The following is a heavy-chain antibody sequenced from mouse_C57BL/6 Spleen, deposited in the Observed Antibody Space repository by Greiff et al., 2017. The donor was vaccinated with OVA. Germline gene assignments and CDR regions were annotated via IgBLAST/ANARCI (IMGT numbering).Heavy chain of an antibody. CDR1: GYAFSSSW. J-gene: IGHJ4*01. Sequence: QVQLQQSGPELVKPGASVKISCKASGYAFSSSWMNWVKQRPGKGLEWIGRIYPGDGDTNYNGKFKGKATLTADKSSSASYMQLSSLTSEDSAFYFCARASHCAMDYWGQGTSVTVSS. CDR3: ARASHCAMDY. V-gene: IGHV1-82*01. CDR2: IYPGDGDT.